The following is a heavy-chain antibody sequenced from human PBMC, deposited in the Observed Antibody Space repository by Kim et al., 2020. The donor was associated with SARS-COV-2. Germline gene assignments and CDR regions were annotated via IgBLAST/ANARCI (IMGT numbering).Heavy chain of an antibody. CDR2: INHSGST. D-gene: IGHD6-19*01. J-gene: IGHJ6*02. CDR3: ARDIAVAGIV. Sequence: SKTLSLTCAVYGGSFSGYYWSWIRQPPGKGLEWIGEINHSGSTNYNPSLKSRVTISVDTSKNQFSLKLSSVTAADTAVYYCARDIAVAGIVWGQGTTVTVSS. CDR1: GGSFSGYY. V-gene: IGHV4-34*01.